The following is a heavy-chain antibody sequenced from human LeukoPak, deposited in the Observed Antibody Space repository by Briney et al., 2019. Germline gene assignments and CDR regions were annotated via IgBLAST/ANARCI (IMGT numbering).Heavy chain of an antibody. CDR3: ARIPGVSSSGWYRREVFDY. D-gene: IGHD6-19*01. CDR2: ISAYNGNT. V-gene: IGHV1-18*01. Sequence: GASVKVSCKASGYTFTSYGISWVRQAPGQGLEWMGWISAYNGNTNYAQKLQGRVTMTTDTSTSTAYMELRSLRSDDTAVYYCARIPGVSSSGWYRREVFDYWGQGTLVTVSS. J-gene: IGHJ4*02. CDR1: GYTFTSYG.